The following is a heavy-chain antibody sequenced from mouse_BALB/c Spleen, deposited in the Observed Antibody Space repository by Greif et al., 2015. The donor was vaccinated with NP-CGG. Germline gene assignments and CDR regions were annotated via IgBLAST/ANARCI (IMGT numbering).Heavy chain of an antibody. D-gene: IGHD2-4*01. CDR3: TREGYDYGAMDY. Sequence: QVQLQQSGAELVRPGASVKLSCKASGYTFTSYWINWVKQRPGQGLEWIGNIYPSDSYTNYNQKFKDKATLTVDKSSSTAYMQLSSPTSEDSAVYYCTREGYDYGAMDYWGQGTSVTVSS. J-gene: IGHJ4*01. CDR2: IYPSDSYT. CDR1: GYTFTSYW. V-gene: IGHV1-69*02.